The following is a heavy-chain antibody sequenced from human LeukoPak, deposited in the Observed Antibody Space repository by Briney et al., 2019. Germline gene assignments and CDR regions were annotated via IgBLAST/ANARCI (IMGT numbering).Heavy chain of an antibody. Sequence: ASVKVSCKASGYTFTSYDINWVRQATGQGLEWMGWMNPNSGNTGHAQKLQGRVTMTTDTSTSTAYMELRSLRSDDTAVYYCASRGREGNYWGQGTLVTVSS. J-gene: IGHJ4*02. V-gene: IGHV1-8*01. CDR3: ASRGREGNY. CDR2: MNPNSGNT. CDR1: GYTFTSYD.